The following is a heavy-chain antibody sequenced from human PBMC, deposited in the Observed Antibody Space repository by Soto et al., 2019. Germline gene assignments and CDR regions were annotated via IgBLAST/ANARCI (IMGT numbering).Heavy chain of an antibody. CDR3: ARQGGYMDV. CDR1: GGSISGYY. V-gene: IGHV4-59*08. Sequence: SETLSLTCTVSGGSISGYYWSWIRQPPGKGLEWIGHINYSGGTKYNPSLKSRVTISVDTSKNQFSLRLSSVTAADTAVYYCARQGGYMDVWGKGTTVTVSS. CDR2: INYSGGT. J-gene: IGHJ6*03.